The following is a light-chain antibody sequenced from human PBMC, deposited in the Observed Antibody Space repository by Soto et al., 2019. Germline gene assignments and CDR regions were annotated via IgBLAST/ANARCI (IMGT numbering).Light chain of an antibody. Sequence: DVVMTQSPLSLPVTLGQPASISCRSTQSLVHSDGNTHLNWFQQRPGHSPRSLICKVSNRDSGVPDRFSGSASGTDFTLKISRVGAEDVGVYYCLQGTHWPYTFGQWTKLEIK. CDR3: LQGTHWPYT. J-gene: IGKJ2*01. CDR1: QSLVHSDGNTH. CDR2: KVS. V-gene: IGKV2-30*02.